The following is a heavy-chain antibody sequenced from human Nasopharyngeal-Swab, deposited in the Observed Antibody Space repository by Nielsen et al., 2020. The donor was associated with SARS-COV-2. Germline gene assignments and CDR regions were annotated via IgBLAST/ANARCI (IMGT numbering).Heavy chain of an antibody. V-gene: IGHV6-1*01. CDR1: GDSVSSDSFA. J-gene: IGHJ4*02. Sequence: SQTLSLTCAISGDSVSSDSFAWNWIRQSPPRGLEWLGRTYYKSKWYTDYAVSVKGRITVNPDTSKNHFSLQLNSVTPEDTAVYYCARARTRSFDYWGQGTLVTVSS. CDR3: ARARTRSFDY. CDR2: TYYKSKWYT.